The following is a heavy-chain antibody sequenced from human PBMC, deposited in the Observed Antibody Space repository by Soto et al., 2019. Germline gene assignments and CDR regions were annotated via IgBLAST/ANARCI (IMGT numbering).Heavy chain of an antibody. CDR1: GASISRGGYY. D-gene: IGHD3-3*01. Sequence: TLSLTCTVSGASISRGGYYWSWIRPHPGAGLEWIGYIYYSGSTYYNPSLKSRVTISVDTSKNQFSLKLSSVTAADTAVYLCARAVITICGVVFDDYYYYYGMDGWGQGNTVTVSS. V-gene: IGHV4-31*03. J-gene: IGHJ6*02. CDR3: ARAVITICGVVFDDYYYYYGMDG. CDR2: IYYSGST.